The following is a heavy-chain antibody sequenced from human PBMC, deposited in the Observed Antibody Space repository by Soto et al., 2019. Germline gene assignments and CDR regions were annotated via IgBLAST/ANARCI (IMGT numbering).Heavy chain of an antibody. Sequence: PSETLSLTCAVSGYSIGSGYYWGWIRQPPGKGLEWIGSIYYSGSTYYNPSLKSRVTISVDTSKNQFSLKLSSVTAADTAVYYCAKWGSSKYGMDVWGQGTTVTVSS. J-gene: IGHJ6*02. CDR1: GYSIGSGYY. CDR3: AKWGSSKYGMDV. CDR2: IYYSGST. V-gene: IGHV4-38-2*01. D-gene: IGHD2-2*01.